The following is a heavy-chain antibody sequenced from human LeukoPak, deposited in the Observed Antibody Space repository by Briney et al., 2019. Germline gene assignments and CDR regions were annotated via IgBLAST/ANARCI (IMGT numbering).Heavy chain of an antibody. D-gene: IGHD2-15*01. V-gene: IGHV3-7*03. CDR1: DFSFSRYF. J-gene: IGHJ6*03. CDR2: IKPDGGEK. Sequence: PGGSLRLSCAASDFSFSRYFLAWVRQAPGKGLEWVANIKPDGGEKYYADSVKGRFTISRDNAKNSMYLQMNSLRAEDTAVYYCARVLRYCSGGNCYSGGLGYMDVWGKGTTVTISS. CDR3: ARVLRYCSGGNCYSGGLGYMDV.